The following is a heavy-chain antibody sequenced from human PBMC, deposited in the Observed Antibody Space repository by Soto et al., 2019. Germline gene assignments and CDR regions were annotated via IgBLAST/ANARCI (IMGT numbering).Heavy chain of an antibody. V-gene: IGHV3-23*01. J-gene: IGHJ6*01. CDR2: ISGSGGST. D-gene: IGHD3-9*01. CDR3: AKEGTSYYDILPRTHYYYYGMDV. Sequence: GGSLRLSCAASGFTFSSYAMSWVRQAPGKGLEWVSFISGSGGSTYYADSVKGRFTISRDNSKNTLYLQMNSLRAEDTAVYYCAKEGTSYYDILPRTHYYYYGMDVCAPGTTVPVSS. CDR1: GFTFSSYA.